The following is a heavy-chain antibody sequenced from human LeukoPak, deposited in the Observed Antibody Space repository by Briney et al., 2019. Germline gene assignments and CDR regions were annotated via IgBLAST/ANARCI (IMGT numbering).Heavy chain of an antibody. J-gene: IGHJ4*02. CDR3: ARDQYYQLLL. D-gene: IGHD2-2*01. CDR1: VFSFRGYW. V-gene: IGHV3-74*03. CDR2: INGDGSSP. Sequence: GGSPRLSCAGPVFSFRGYWIHWVRQAPGKGLVWVSRINGDGSSPTYADSVKGRFTISRDDAKNTVYLQMNNLRAEDTAVYYCARDQYYQLLLWGQGSLVTVSP.